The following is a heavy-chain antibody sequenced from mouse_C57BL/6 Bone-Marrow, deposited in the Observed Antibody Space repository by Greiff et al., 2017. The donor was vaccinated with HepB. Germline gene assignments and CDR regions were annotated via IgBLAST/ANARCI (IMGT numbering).Heavy chain of an antibody. CDR1: GYTFTSYW. CDR3: ARGLGPYWYFDV. Sequence: VQLQQSGTELVKPGASVKLSCKASGYTFTSYWMHWVKQRPGQGLEWIGNINPSNGGTNYNEKFKCKATLTVDKSSSTAYMQLSSLTSEDSAVYYCARGLGPYWYFDVWGTGTTVTVAS. V-gene: IGHV1-53*01. CDR2: INPSNGGT. D-gene: IGHD4-1*01. J-gene: IGHJ1*03.